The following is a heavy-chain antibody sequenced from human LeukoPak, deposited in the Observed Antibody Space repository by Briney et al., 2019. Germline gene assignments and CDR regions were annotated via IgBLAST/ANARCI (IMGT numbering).Heavy chain of an antibody. CDR2: IYHSGST. CDR3: ARGGIDAFDI. J-gene: IGHJ3*02. V-gene: IGHV4-30-2*01. Sequence: SETLSLTCAVSGGSISSGGYSWSWIRQPPGKGLEWIGYIYHSGSTYYNPSLKSRVTISVDRSKNQFSLKLSSVTAADTAVYCCARGGIDAFDIWGQGTMVTVSS. CDR1: GGSISSGGYS. D-gene: IGHD2-15*01.